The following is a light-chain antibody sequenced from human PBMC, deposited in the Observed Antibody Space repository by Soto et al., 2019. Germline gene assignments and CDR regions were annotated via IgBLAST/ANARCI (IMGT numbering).Light chain of an antibody. CDR1: QSVSSY. CDR3: QQYVTSPLT. Sequence: EIVLTQSPGTLSLSPGERATLSCRASQSVSSYLAWYQQKPGQAPRLLIYGVSSRATGIPDRVSGSGSGTDFTLTISRLEPEDFAVYYCQQYVTSPLTFGGGTKV. V-gene: IGKV3-20*01. J-gene: IGKJ4*01. CDR2: GVS.